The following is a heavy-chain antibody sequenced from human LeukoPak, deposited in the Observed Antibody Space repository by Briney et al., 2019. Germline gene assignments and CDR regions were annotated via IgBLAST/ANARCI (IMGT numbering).Heavy chain of an antibody. J-gene: IGHJ4*02. V-gene: IGHV4-34*01. CDR1: GDSFTGYY. CDR2: INHSGST. D-gene: IGHD3-10*01. Sequence: SETLSLTCAVYGDSFTGYYWSWIRQPPGKGLEWIGEINHSGSTNYNPSLKSRVTISVDPSKNQFSLKLTSVTAADTAVYYCAREGSYSGSGSPPLDYWGQGTLVTVSS. CDR3: AREGSYSGSGSPPLDY.